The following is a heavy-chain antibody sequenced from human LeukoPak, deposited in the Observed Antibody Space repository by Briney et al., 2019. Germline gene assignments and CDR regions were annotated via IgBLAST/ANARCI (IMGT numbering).Heavy chain of an antibody. D-gene: IGHD6-6*01. Sequence: GASVKVSCKASGYTFTGYYMHWVRQAPGQGLEWTGWINPNSGGTNYAQKFQGRVTMTRDTSISTAYMELSRPGSDDTAVYYCARDSSSSVGYWGQGTLVTVSS. J-gene: IGHJ4*02. CDR2: INPNSGGT. CDR1: GYTFTGYY. CDR3: ARDSSSSVGY. V-gene: IGHV1-2*02.